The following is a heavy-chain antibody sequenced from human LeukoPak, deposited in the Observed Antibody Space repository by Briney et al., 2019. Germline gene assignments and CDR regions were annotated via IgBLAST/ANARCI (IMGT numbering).Heavy chain of an antibody. J-gene: IGHJ3*02. CDR3: ARDQEYAFDI. CDR2: IRSSSSTI. Sequence: PGGSLRLSCAASGFTFSVYAMSWVRQAPGKGLEWVSYIRSSSSTIFYADSVKGRFTISRDNAENSLYLQMNSLRDEDTAVYYCARDQEYAFDIWGQGTMVTVS. D-gene: IGHD2/OR15-2a*01. V-gene: IGHV3-48*02. CDR1: GFTFSVYA.